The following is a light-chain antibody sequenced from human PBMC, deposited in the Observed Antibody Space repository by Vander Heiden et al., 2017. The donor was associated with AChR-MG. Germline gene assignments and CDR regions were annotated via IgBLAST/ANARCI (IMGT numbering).Light chain of an antibody. Sequence: IQLTPSPSSLSASVGDRVTITCRASQDSSNWLAWYQQKPGKAPKLLIYAASTLQSGVPSRFSGSGSGTEFTLTISSLQPEDFATYYCQQLNSFSQTFGEGTKVEIK. V-gene: IGKV1-9*01. CDR2: AAS. J-gene: IGKJ4*01. CDR1: QDSSNW. CDR3: QQLNSFSQT.